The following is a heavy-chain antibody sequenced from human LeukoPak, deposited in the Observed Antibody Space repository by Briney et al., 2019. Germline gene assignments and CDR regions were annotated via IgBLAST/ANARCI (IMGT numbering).Heavy chain of an antibody. D-gene: IGHD2-2*01. Sequence: GGSLRLSCAASGFTFSNYWMSWVRQAPGKGLEWVANIKQDGREKHYVDSVKGRFTISRDNAKNSLFLQMQSLRAEDTAVYYCARRGYCSSTSCSNTGYYFDYWGQGTLVTVSS. V-gene: IGHV3-7*01. CDR2: IKQDGREK. CDR3: ARRGYCSSTSCSNTGYYFDY. CDR1: GFTFSNYW. J-gene: IGHJ4*02.